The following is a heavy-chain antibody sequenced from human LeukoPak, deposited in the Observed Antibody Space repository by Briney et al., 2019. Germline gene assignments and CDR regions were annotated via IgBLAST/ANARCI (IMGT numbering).Heavy chain of an antibody. Sequence: ASVKVSCKASGYTFTSYGISWVRQAPGQGLEWMGWISAYNGNTNYAQKFQGRVTMTRDTSIGTAYMELSRLRSDDTAVYYCARVFQKQLSDYWGQGSLVTVSS. D-gene: IGHD6-13*01. V-gene: IGHV1-18*01. J-gene: IGHJ4*02. CDR1: GYTFTSYG. CDR2: ISAYNGNT. CDR3: ARVFQKQLSDY.